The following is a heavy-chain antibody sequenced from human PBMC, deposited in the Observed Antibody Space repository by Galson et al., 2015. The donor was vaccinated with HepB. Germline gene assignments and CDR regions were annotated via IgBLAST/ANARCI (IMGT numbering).Heavy chain of an antibody. D-gene: IGHD4-17*01. CDR3: ARADYGDYTPRY. J-gene: IGHJ4*02. CDR2: IFDSGST. Sequence: TLSLTCTVSGGSISGGGYSWSWIRQPPGKGLEWIGYIFDSGSTYYNPSLQTRVSMSVDRSKNQFSLKLFSVTAADTAVYYCARADYGDYTPRYWGQGTLVTVSS. V-gene: IGHV4-30-2*01. CDR1: GGSISGGGYS.